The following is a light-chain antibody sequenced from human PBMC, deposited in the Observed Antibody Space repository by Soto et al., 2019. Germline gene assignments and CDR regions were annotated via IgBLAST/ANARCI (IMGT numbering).Light chain of an antibody. Sequence: AIQLTQSPSSLSASVGDRVSITCRASQGISSALAWYQHKPGKPPNILIYDASSLQSGVPSRLSGSESVTECTLTIGNMQPEDFETYYCLQLKSYPVTVDQGTRLEIK. CDR3: LQLKSYPVT. CDR1: QGISSA. CDR2: DAS. V-gene: IGKV1-13*02. J-gene: IGKJ5*01.